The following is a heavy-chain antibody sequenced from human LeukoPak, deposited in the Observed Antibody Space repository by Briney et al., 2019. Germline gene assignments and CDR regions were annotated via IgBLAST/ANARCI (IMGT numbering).Heavy chain of an antibody. CDR2: IYYTGVT. CDR3: AKYGNSGRVIDN. D-gene: IGHD5-12*01. CDR1: GGSIGSDY. V-gene: IGHV4-59*08. Sequence: KPSETLSLTCTVSGGSIGSDYWSWIRQSPGKGLEYIGYIYYTGVTNYNPSLKSRVTISVDTSKNQFSLKLSSVTAADTAVYFCAKYGNSGRVIDNWGQGTLVTVSS. J-gene: IGHJ4*02.